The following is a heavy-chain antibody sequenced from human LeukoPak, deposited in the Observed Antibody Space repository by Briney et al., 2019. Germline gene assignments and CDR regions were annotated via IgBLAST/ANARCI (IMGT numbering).Heavy chain of an antibody. CDR1: GFTFSSYE. CDR2: ISSSGSTI. D-gene: IGHD3-10*01. J-gene: IGHJ4*02. Sequence: GGSLRLSCAASGFTFSSYEMNWVRQAPGKGLEWVSYISSSGSTIYYADSVKGRFTISRDNAKNSLYLQMNSLRAEDTAVYYCAREGTRGVRGVMPFDYWGQGTLVTVSS. V-gene: IGHV3-48*03. CDR3: AREGTRGVRGVMPFDY.